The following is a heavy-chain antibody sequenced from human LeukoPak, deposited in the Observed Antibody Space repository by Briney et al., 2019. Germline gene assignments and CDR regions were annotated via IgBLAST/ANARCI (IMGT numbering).Heavy chain of an antibody. J-gene: IGHJ4*02. Sequence: ASVKVSCKASGYTFTSYGISWVRQAPGQGLEWMGWISAYNGNTNYAQKLRGRVTMTTDTSTSTAYMELRSLRSDDTAVYYCARDRLRAARSDCGYWGQGTLVTVSS. CDR1: GYTFTSYG. D-gene: IGHD6-6*01. V-gene: IGHV1-18*01. CDR2: ISAYNGNT. CDR3: ARDRLRAARSDCGY.